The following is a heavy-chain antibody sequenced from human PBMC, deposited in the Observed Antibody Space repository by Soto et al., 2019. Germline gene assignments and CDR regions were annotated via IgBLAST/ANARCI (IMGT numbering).Heavy chain of an antibody. CDR1: GGSFSGYY. Sequence: NPSETLSLTCAVYGGSFSGYYWSWIRQPPGKGLEWIGEINHSGSTNYNPSLKSRVTISVDTSKNQFSLKLSSVTAADTDVYYCARGTSSLPYSDSSGYLVYWGQGTLVTVSS. D-gene: IGHD3-22*01. CDR2: INHSGST. CDR3: ARGTSSLPYSDSSGYLVY. V-gene: IGHV4-34*01. J-gene: IGHJ4*02.